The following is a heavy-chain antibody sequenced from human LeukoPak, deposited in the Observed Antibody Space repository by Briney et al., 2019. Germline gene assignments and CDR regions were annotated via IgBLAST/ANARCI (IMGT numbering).Heavy chain of an antibody. D-gene: IGHD3-10*01. CDR1: GDSISTGSYY. CDR3: ARGTRGPLVRRITIFDY. Sequence: SETLSLTCTVSGDSISTGSYYWGWIRQPPGKGLEWIGYIYNNESTNYNPSLRSRVTISVGTSENQFSLKLTSVTAADTAVYYCARGTRGPLVRRITIFDYWGQGTLVTVSS. V-gene: IGHV4-61*01. CDR2: IYNNEST. J-gene: IGHJ4*02.